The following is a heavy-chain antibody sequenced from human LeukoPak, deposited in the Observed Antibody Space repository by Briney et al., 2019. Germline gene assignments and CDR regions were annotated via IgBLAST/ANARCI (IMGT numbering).Heavy chain of an antibody. CDR2: ISSSGSTK. CDR1: GFTFSNYE. Sequence: GGSLRLSCVASGFTFSNYEMNWVRQAPRKGLEWVSYISSSGSTKHYTDSVKGRFTISRDNAKNSLYLQMNSLRAEDTAVYYCAALAYYYGSGASGPNIDYWGQGTLVTVSS. V-gene: IGHV3-48*03. J-gene: IGHJ4*02. CDR3: AALAYYYGSGASGPNIDY. D-gene: IGHD3-10*01.